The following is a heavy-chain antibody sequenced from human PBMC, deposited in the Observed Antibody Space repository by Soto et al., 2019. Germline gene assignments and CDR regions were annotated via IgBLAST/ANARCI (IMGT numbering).Heavy chain of an antibody. V-gene: IGHV4-59*01. Sequence: SETLSLTCTVSGVPISAYYWSWIRQPPGKGLEWIGYIYSGSTNYNPSLRSRVTISVDTSKNQFSLKLSSVTAADTAVYYCARCYKSSSWYWFDPWGQGTLVTVSS. CDR2: IYSGST. CDR3: ARCYKSSSWYWFDP. CDR1: GVPISAYY. D-gene: IGHD6-13*01. J-gene: IGHJ5*02.